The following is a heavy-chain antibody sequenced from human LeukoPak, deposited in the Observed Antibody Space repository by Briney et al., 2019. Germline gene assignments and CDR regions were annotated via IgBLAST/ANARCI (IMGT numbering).Heavy chain of an antibody. D-gene: IGHD3-3*01. J-gene: IGHJ6*02. CDR2: MNPNSGNT. Sequence: ASVKVSCKASGYTFTSYDINWVRQAPGQGLEWMGWMNPNSGNTGYAQKFQGRVTMTRNTSISTAYMELSSLRSEDTAVYYCARLTRFYYYYYGMDVWGQGTTVTVSS. V-gene: IGHV1-8*01. CDR1: GYTFTSYD. CDR3: ARLTRFYYYYYGMDV.